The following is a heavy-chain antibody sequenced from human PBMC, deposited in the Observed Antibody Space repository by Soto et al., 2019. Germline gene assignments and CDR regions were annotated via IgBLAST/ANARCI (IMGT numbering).Heavy chain of an antibody. CDR3: ANGDNVATIPPFDY. D-gene: IGHD5-12*01. J-gene: IGHJ4*02. CDR2: ISYDGSNK. CDR1: GFTFSSYG. Sequence: ESGGGVVQPGRSLRLSCAASGFTFSSYGMHWVRQAPGKGLEWVAVISYDGSNKYYADSVKGRFTISRDNSKNTLYLQMNSLRAEDTAVYYCANGDNVATIPPFDYWGQGTLVTVSS. V-gene: IGHV3-30*18.